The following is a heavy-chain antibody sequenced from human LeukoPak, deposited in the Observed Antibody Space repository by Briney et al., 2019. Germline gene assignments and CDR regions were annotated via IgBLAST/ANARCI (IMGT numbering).Heavy chain of an antibody. CDR2: ISSNGGST. J-gene: IGHJ4*02. V-gene: IGHV3-64*04. CDR3: ARDLSSYYYDSSGYSDY. CDR1: GFTFSSYA. Sequence: GGSLRLSCSASGFTFSSYAMHWVRQAPGKGLEYVSAISSNGGSTYYADSVKGRFTISRDNSKNTLYLQMNSLRAEDTAVYYCARDLSSYYYDSSGYSDYWGQGTLVTVSS. D-gene: IGHD3-22*01.